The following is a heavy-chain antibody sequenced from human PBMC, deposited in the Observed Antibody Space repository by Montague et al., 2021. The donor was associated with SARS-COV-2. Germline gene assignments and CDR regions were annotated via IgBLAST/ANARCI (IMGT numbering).Heavy chain of an antibody. CDR1: GDSVSSNRAS. CDR3: ARQDTSGWLTFDY. Sequence: CAISGDSVSSNRASWNWIRQSPSRGLEWLGRTYYRSSFYNDYALSVKSRLNIQPDLAKNQFSLQLTSVTPEDTAIYYCARQDTSGWLTFDYWGQGILVTVSS. CDR2: TYYRSSFYN. D-gene: IGHD6-19*01. J-gene: IGHJ4*02. V-gene: IGHV6-1*01.